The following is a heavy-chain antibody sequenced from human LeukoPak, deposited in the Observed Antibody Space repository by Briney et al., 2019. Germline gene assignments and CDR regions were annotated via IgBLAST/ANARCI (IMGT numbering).Heavy chain of an antibody. CDR2: IYHGGST. Sequence: SETLSLTCTVSGFSISSGYYWGWIRQPPGKGLEWIGSIYHGGSTYYNPSLKSRVTISVDTPKNQFSLKLSSVTAADTAVYYCARSNGQWLVDYWGQGTLVTVSS. CDR3: ARSNGQWLVDY. D-gene: IGHD6-19*01. CDR1: GFSISSGYY. V-gene: IGHV4-38-2*02. J-gene: IGHJ4*02.